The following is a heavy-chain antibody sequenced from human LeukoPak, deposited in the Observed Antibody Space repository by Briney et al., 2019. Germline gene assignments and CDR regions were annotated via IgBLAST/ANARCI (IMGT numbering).Heavy chain of an antibody. D-gene: IGHD2-2*01. J-gene: IGHJ4*02. Sequence: GGSLRLSCATSGFTFSSYWMHWVRQVPGKGLVWVSRVNGDGTSTSYADSVQGRFTISRDNAKNTLYLYMNSLRGDDTAIYFCVRSCSSGSCYGYKDYWGQGTLVTVSS. CDR1: GFTFSSYW. V-gene: IGHV3-74*01. CDR3: VRSCSSGSCYGYKDY. CDR2: VNGDGTST.